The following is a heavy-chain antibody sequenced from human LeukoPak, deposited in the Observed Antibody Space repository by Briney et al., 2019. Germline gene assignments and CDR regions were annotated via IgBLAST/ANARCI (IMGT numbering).Heavy chain of an antibody. CDR3: AKTTTGYGSGRYPGWPADY. J-gene: IGHJ4*02. V-gene: IGHV3-23*01. CDR2: IFGSGGSA. D-gene: IGHD6-19*01. Sequence: GGSLTLSCAAYGFIFNNYAMYWVRQAPGKGLEWVSGIFGSGGSAHYADSVKGRFTISRDNSKNTVYLQMSSLRAEDTAVYYCAKTTTGYGSGRYPGWPADYWGQGSLVTVSS. CDR1: GFIFNNYA.